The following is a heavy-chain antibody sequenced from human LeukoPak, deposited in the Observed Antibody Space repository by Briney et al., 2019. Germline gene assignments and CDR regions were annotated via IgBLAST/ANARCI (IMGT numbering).Heavy chain of an antibody. CDR1: GYTFTGYY. Sequence: ASVQVSCKASGYTFTGYYMHWVRQAPGQGLEWMGWINPNSGGTNYAQKFQGRVTMTRDTSISTAYMELSRLRSDDTAVYYCAREDVAAADIDYWGQGTLVTVSS. CDR3: AREDVAAADIDY. D-gene: IGHD6-13*01. V-gene: IGHV1-2*02. CDR2: INPNSGGT. J-gene: IGHJ4*02.